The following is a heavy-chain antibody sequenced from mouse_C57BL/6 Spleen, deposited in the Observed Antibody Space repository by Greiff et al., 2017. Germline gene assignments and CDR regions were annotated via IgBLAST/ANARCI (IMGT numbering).Heavy chain of an antibody. CDR2: IDPSDSYT. D-gene: IGHD1-1*02. Sequence: QVQLQQPGAELVMPGASVKLSCKASGYTFTSYWMHWVKQRPGQGLEWIGEIDPSDSYTNYNQKFKGKSTLTVDKSSSTAYMQLSSLTSEDSAVYYCARGVDGVGYWGQGTTLTVSS. J-gene: IGHJ2*01. V-gene: IGHV1-69*01. CDR1: GYTFTSYW. CDR3: ARGVDGVGY.